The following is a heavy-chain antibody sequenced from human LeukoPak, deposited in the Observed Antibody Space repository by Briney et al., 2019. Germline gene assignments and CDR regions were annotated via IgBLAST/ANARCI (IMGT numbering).Heavy chain of an antibody. CDR3: ARSNDMDV. V-gene: IGHV3-7*03. CDR1: GFLLSNHW. Sequence: GRSLRLSCAASGFLLSNHWMTWVRQAPGKGPEWVANMNKDGSEKYYVDSVKGRFTISRDTAKNSLYLQMNNLRAEDTALYYCARSNDMDVWGQGTTVIVSS. J-gene: IGHJ6*02. CDR2: MNKDGSEK.